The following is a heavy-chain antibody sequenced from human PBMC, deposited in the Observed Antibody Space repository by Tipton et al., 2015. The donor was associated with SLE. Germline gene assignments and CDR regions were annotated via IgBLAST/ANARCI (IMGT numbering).Heavy chain of an antibody. Sequence: TLSLTCTVSGGSISSSNYFWAWIRQPPGKGLEWIGSIYHTGSINYNPSLRSRVSMSIDTSKNQFSLRLTSLTDADTATYYCTRDVEFSSVSIFGVLPWGQGLHVTVSS. D-gene: IGHD3-3*01. CDR3: TRDVEFSSVSIFGVLP. CDR2: IYHTGSI. J-gene: IGHJ4*02. V-gene: IGHV4-39*07. CDR1: GGSISSSNYF.